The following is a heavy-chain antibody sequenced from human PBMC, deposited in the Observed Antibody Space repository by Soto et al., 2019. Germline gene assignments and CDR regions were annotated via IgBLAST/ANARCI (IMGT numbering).Heavy chain of an antibody. CDR1: GFSFRDSA. Sequence: GGSLRLSCSASGFSFRDSAMHWVRQAPGKQIEYVSAISTSGRSTFYADSVKGRFTTSRDNSKNTLYLQMDSLRAEDTAVYYCARVAAAGTYFDYWGQGTLVTVSS. V-gene: IGHV3-64*04. J-gene: IGHJ4*02. D-gene: IGHD6-13*01. CDR2: ISTSGRST. CDR3: ARVAAAGTYFDY.